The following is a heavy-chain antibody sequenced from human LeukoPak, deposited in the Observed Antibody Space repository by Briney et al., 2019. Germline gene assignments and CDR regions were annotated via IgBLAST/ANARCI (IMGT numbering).Heavy chain of an antibody. CDR3: ARGYSTAHYYYYYGMDV. J-gene: IGHJ6*02. CDR2: ISSSGSTI. Sequence: GGSLRLSCAASGFTFSDYYMSWIRQAPGKGLECVSYISSSGSTIYYADSVKGRFTISRDNAKNSLYLQMNSLRAEDTAVYYCARGYSTAHYYYYYGMDVWGQGTTVTVSS. V-gene: IGHV3-11*01. CDR1: GFTFSDYY. D-gene: IGHD4-11*01.